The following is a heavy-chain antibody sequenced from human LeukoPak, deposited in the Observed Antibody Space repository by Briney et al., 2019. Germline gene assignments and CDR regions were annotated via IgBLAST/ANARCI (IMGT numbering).Heavy chain of an antibody. CDR2: ISYSGST. D-gene: IGHD2-2*01. V-gene: IGHV4-31*03. J-gene: IGHJ4*02. Sequence: KSSETLSLTCTVSGGSISSGVSHWSWMRQHPGKGLEWIGYISYSGSTYYNPSLKSRVIISVETSKNQFSLKLSSVTAADTAVYYCARIPCNSTSCYHFDYWGQGTLVTVSS. CDR1: GGSISSGVSH. CDR3: ARIPCNSTSCYHFDY.